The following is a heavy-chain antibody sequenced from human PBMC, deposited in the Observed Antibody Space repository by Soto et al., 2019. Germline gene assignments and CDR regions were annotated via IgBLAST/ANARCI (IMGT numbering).Heavy chain of an antibody. V-gene: IGHV3-30*18. CDR3: ANTPAAQGGIDYYYYYGMDV. CDR2: ISYDGSNK. D-gene: IGHD6-13*01. J-gene: IGHJ6*02. Sequence: GGSLRLSCAASGFTFSSYGRHWVRQAPGKGLEWVAVISYDGSNKYYADSVKGRFTISRDNSKNTLYLQMNSLRAEDTAVYYCANTPAAQGGIDYYYYYGMDVWGQGTTVTVSS. CDR1: GFTFSSYG.